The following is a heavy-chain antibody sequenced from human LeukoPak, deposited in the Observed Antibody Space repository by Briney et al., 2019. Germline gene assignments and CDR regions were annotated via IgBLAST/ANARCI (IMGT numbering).Heavy chain of an antibody. V-gene: IGHV3-7*01. Sequence: SGGSLRLSCAASGFTSGSYWMSWVRQAPGKGLEWVANIKLDGSEKYYVDSVKGRFTISRDNAKNSLYLQMNSLRAEDTAVYYCARGVGTDYWGQGTQVTVSS. J-gene: IGHJ4*02. CDR3: ARGVGTDY. CDR1: GFTSGSYW. D-gene: IGHD1-26*01. CDR2: IKLDGSEK.